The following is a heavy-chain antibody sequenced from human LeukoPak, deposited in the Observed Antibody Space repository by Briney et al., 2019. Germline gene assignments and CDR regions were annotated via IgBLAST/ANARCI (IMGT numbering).Heavy chain of an antibody. CDR3: AKTLTAYYYGSGSHEFDC. CDR2: ISGSGGST. J-gene: IGHJ4*02. D-gene: IGHD3-10*01. V-gene: IGHV3-23*01. Sequence: GGSLRLSCAASGFTFSSYAMSWVRQAPGKGLEWVSAISGSGGSTYYAGSVKGRFTISRGNSKNTLYLQMNSLRAEDTAVYYCAKTLTAYYYGSGSHEFDCWGQGTLVTVSS. CDR1: GFTFSSYA.